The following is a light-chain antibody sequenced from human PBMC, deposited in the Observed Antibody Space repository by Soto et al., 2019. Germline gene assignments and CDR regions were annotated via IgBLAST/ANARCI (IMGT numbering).Light chain of an antibody. CDR3: QQYNNWPPIP. CDR2: GAS. CDR1: QSVSSN. V-gene: IGKV3D-15*01. J-gene: IGKJ4*01. Sequence: EIVMTQSPATLSVSPGERATLSCRASQSVSSNLAWYQQKPGQDPRLLIYGASTRATGIPARFSGSGSGTELTLTISSLQSEDFAVYYCQQYNNWPPIPFGGGTTVEIK.